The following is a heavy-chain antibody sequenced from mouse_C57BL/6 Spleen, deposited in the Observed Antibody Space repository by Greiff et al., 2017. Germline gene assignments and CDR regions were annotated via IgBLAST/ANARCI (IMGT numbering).Heavy chain of an antibody. CDR3: ARCGTGYDIDY. V-gene: IGHV1-75*01. Sequence: QVQLQQSGSELVKPGASVKISCKASGYTFPDYYINWVKQRPGQGLEWIGWIFPGSGSTYYNAQFKVKATLTVDKSSSTAYMLRSSLTSEDSAVYFCARCGTGYDIDYWGKGTSVTVSS. CDR2: IFPGSGST. D-gene: IGHD4-1*01. CDR1: GYTFPDYY. J-gene: IGHJ4*01.